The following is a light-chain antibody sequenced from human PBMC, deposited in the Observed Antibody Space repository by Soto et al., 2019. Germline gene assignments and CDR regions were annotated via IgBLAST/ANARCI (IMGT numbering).Light chain of an antibody. CDR1: QSVSSNY. CDR3: QQYGSSAPIT. Sequence: EIVLTQSPGTLSLSPGERATLSCRASQSVSSNYLAWFQQKPGQAPRLLIYSASSRATGIPARFSGSGSGTDFTLTISRLEPEDFALYFCQQYGSSAPITFGQGTRLEIK. V-gene: IGKV3-20*01. J-gene: IGKJ5*01. CDR2: SAS.